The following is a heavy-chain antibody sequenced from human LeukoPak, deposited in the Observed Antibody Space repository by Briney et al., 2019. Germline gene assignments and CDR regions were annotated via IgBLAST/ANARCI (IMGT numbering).Heavy chain of an antibody. CDR3: ARDFRGSFTY. Sequence: GASVKESFLSSGYTFTGYYMHWLRQAPGQGLEWMGWINPDSGGTNFAQKFQGRVTMTRDTPISTAYMELSRLRSDDTALYYCARDFRGSFTYWGQGTLVTVSS. V-gene: IGHV1-2*02. D-gene: IGHD5-12*01. CDR2: INPDSGGT. J-gene: IGHJ4*02. CDR1: GYTFTGYY.